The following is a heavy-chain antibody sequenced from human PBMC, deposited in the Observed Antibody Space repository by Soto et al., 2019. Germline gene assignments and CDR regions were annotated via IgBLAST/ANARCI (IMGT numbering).Heavy chain of an antibody. V-gene: IGHV4-34*01. Sequence: QVQLQQWGAGPLRPLETLSLTCGVSGGSFSGYYWAWIRQSPGKGLEWIGEINDRGSINYNPPLKSRASISVDTSKNHYSLNRRSVSAADTAVSCCARESHDILTGPPWVWYFDLWGRGTLVPVSS. J-gene: IGHJ2*01. D-gene: IGHD3-9*01. CDR3: ARESHDILTGPPWVWYFDL. CDR2: INDRGSI. CDR1: GGSFSGYY.